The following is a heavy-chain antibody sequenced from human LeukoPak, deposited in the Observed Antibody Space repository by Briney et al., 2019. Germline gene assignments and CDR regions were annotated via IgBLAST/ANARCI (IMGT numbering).Heavy chain of an antibody. V-gene: IGHV1-46*01. CDR3: ARDGYVSSGWYSMGFDP. Sequence: GASVKVSCKASGYTFTIYYMHWVRQAPGQGLEWMGIINPSGGSTSYAQKFQGRVTMTRDTSTSTVYMELSSLRSEDTAVYYCARDGYVSSGWYSMGFDPWGQGTLVTVSS. D-gene: IGHD6-19*01. CDR1: GYTFTIYY. CDR2: INPSGGST. J-gene: IGHJ5*02.